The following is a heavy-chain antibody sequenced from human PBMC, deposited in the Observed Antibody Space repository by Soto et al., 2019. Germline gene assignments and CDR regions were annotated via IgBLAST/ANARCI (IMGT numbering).Heavy chain of an antibody. V-gene: IGHV5-51*03. CDR3: ARSPRSSPYFDY. CDR2: IYPGDHET. D-gene: IGHD6-13*01. Sequence: GESLQISCPSSGYTFSNFWIGWVRQLPGKGLEWMGIIYPGDHETRYSPSFHGKVTISADRSINPAYLQWNSLEASDTAFYFCARSPRSSPYFDYWGQGALVTVSS. CDR1: GYTFSNFW. J-gene: IGHJ4*02.